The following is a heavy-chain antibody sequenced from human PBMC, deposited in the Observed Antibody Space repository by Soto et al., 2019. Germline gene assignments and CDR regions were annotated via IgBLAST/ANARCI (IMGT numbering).Heavy chain of an antibody. D-gene: IGHD2-15*01. J-gene: IGHJ2*01. CDR3: ASDGKVVAATYWYFYL. CDR2: ISSNGGST. Sequence: EVQLVESGGGLVQPGGSLRLSCAASGFTFSSYAMHWVRQAPGKGLEYVSAISSNGGSTYYANSVKGRFTISRDNSKNTLYLQMGSLRAEDMAVYYCASDGKVVAATYWYFYLWGRGTLVTVSS. CDR1: GFTFSSYA. V-gene: IGHV3-64*01.